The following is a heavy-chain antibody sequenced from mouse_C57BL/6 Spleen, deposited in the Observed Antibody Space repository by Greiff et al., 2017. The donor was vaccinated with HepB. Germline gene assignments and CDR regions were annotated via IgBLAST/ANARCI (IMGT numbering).Heavy chain of an antibody. CDR2: IDPSDSET. V-gene: IGHV1-52*01. J-gene: IGHJ3*01. CDR3: ARPLLRSEGGFAY. D-gene: IGHD1-1*01. CDR1: GYTFTSYW. Sequence: QVQLQQSGAELVRPGSSVKLSCKASGYTFTSYWMHWVKQRPIQGLEWIGNIDPSDSETHYNQKFKDKATLTVDKSSSTAYMQLSSLTSEDSAVYYCARPLLRSEGGFAYWGQGTLVTVSA.